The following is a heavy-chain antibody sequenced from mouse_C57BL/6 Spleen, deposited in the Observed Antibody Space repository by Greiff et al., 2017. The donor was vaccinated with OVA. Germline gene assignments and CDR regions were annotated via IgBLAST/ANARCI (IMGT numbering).Heavy chain of an antibody. D-gene: IGHD1-1*01. CDR2: INPNYGTT. Sequence: VQLKESGPELVKPGASMKISCKASGYSFTDYNMNWVKQSNGKSLEWIGVINPNYGTTSYNQKFKGKATLTVDQSSSTAYMQLNSLTSEDSAVYYCAGDYGSSYGYYFDYWGQGTTLTVSS. CDR1: GYSFTDYN. V-gene: IGHV1-39*01. J-gene: IGHJ2*01. CDR3: AGDYGSSYGYYFDY.